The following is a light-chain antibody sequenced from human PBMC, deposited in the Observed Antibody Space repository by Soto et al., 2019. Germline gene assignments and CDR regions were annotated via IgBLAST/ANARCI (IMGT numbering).Light chain of an antibody. Sequence: EVVLTQSPGTLSLSPGERATLSCRASQSVSSSYLAWYQQKPAQAPRLLIYGASSRATGIPDRFRGSGSGTDFTLTISRLEPEDFAVYYCQQYGSSPLYTFGQGTKLEIK. V-gene: IGKV3-20*01. CDR2: GAS. J-gene: IGKJ2*01. CDR3: QQYGSSPLYT. CDR1: QSVSSSY.